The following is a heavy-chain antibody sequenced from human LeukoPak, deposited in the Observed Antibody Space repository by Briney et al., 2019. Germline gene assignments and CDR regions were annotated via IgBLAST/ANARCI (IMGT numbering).Heavy chain of an antibody. CDR1: GFTIRDFT. Sequence: GGSLRLSCKVSGFTIRDFTMNWVRQAQGRGLEWESSITGVNTKYADSVKGRFTVSRDIGERSLYLQLNTLRVEDTAVYYCTRGGGYCRGNPCHSYDAFDVWGQGPVVTVSS. J-gene: IGHJ3*01. V-gene: IGHV3-21*01. D-gene: IGHD2-15*01. CDR3: TRGGGYCRGNPCHSYDAFDV. CDR2: ITGVNT.